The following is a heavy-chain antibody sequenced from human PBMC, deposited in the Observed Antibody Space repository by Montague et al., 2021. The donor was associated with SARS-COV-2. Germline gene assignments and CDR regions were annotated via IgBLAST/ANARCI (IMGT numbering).Heavy chain of an antibody. CDR1: GFTFSSYA. D-gene: IGHD4-11*01. J-gene: IGHJ4*02. Sequence: SLRLSCAASGFTFSSYAMHWVRQAPGKGLEWVAVISYDGINKYYADSVKGRFTISRDNSKNTLYLQMNSLRGEDTAVYYFATDPDDYSYYGAFDYWGQGTLVTVSS. CDR3: ATDPDDYSYYGAFDY. CDR2: ISYDGINK. V-gene: IGHV3-30-3*01.